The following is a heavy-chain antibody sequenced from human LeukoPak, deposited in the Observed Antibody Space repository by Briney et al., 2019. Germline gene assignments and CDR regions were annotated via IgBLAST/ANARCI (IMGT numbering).Heavy chain of an antibody. CDR3: AKSLSSSSWCFWVSWFDP. V-gene: IGHV3-23*01. CDR1: GFTFSSYA. D-gene: IGHD6-13*01. J-gene: IGHJ5*02. CDR2: ISGSGGST. Sequence: PGGSLRLSCAASGFTFSSYAMSWVRQAPGKGLEWVSAISGSGGSTYYADSVKGRFTISRDNSKNTLYLQMNSLRAEDTAVYYCAKSLSSSSWCFWVSWFDPWGQGTLVTVSS.